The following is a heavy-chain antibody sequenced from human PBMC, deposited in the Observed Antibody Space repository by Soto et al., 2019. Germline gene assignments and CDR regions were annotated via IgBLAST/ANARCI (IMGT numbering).Heavy chain of an antibody. D-gene: IGHD2-2*01. J-gene: IGHJ6*02. CDR3: ARVRIVVVPAAPYYYGMDV. V-gene: IGHV4-34*01. Sequence: LSVTCAVYGGSFSGYYWSWIRQPPGKGLEWIGEINHSGSTNYNPSLKSRVTISVYTSKNQFSLKLSSVTAADTAVYYCARVRIVVVPAAPYYYGMDVWGQGTTVTVSS. CDR2: INHSGST. CDR1: GGSFSGYY.